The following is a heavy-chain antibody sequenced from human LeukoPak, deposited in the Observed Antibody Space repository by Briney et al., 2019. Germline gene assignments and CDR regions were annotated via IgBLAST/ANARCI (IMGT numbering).Heavy chain of an antibody. CDR1: GFTFSNYW. CDR3: ARDKRGHHY. V-gene: IGHV3-7*01. Sequence: QPGGSLRLSCAASGFTFSNYWMTWVRQAPGKRLEWVANIKEDASEKYYVDSVEGRFTISRDNARNSVYLQMNSLRVEGTAVYYCARDKRGHHYWGQGTLVTVSS. CDR2: IKEDASEK. D-gene: IGHD2-15*01. J-gene: IGHJ4*02.